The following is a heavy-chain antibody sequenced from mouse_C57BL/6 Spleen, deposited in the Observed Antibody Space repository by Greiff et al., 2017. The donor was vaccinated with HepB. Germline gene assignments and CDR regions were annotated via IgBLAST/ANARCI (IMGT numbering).Heavy chain of an antibody. V-gene: IGHV8-12*01. J-gene: IGHJ3*01. Sequence: QVTLKVCGPGILQSSQTLSLTCSFSGFSLSTSGMGVSWIRQPSGKGLEWLAHIYWDDDKRYNPSLKSRLTISKDTSRNQVFLKITSVDTADTATYYCARSAVDGYYSYWGQGTLVTVSA. D-gene: IGHD2-3*01. CDR2: IYWDDDK. CDR1: GFSLSTSGMG. CDR3: ARSAVDGYYSY.